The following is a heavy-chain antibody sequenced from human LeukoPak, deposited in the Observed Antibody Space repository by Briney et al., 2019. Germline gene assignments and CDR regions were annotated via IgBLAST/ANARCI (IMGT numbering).Heavy chain of an antibody. V-gene: IGHV3-48*01. CDR1: AFTFSDYS. D-gene: IGHD1-26*01. Sequence: GGSLRLSCAASAFTFSDYSMNWVRQAPGKGLEWISYICGRSSTIYHADSVRGRFTISRDNAKNSMYLQMNSLRAEDTAVYYCARDRLTSGSYFFDYWGQGTLVTVSS. CDR2: ICGRSSTI. J-gene: IGHJ4*02. CDR3: ARDRLTSGSYFFDY.